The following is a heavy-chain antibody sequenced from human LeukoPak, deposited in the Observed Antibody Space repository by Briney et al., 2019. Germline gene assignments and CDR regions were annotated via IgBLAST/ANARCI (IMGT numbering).Heavy chain of an antibody. CDR1: GGSFSGYY. D-gene: IGHD3-22*01. CDR2: INHSGST. J-gene: IGHJ6*03. Sequence: PSETLSLACAVYGGSFSGYYWSWIRQPPGKGLEWIGEINHSGSTNYNPSLKSRVTISVDTSKNQFSLKLSSVTAADTAVYYCARLSDDSSRYYSLDYYYMDVWGKGTTVTVSS. V-gene: IGHV4-34*01. CDR3: ARLSDDSSRYYSLDYYYMDV.